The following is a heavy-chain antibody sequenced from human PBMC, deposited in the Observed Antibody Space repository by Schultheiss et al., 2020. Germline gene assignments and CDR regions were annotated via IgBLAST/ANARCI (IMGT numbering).Heavy chain of an antibody. J-gene: IGHJ4*02. Sequence: GSLRLSCAASGFTVSSNYMSWIRQPPGKGLEWIGTIYYSGSTYYNPSLKSRVTISVDTSKNQFSLKLSSVTAADTAVYYCARNQVGFGEFYFDYWGQGTLVTVSS. CDR3: ARNQVGFGEFYFDY. V-gene: IGHV4-39*01. CDR1: GFTVSSNY. D-gene: IGHD3-10*01. CDR2: IYYSGST.